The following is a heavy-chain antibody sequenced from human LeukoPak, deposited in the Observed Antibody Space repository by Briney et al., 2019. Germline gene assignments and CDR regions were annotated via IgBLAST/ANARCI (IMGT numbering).Heavy chain of an antibody. J-gene: IGHJ4*02. D-gene: IGHD1-26*01. Sequence: SETLSLTCAVYGGSFSGYYWSWIRQPPGKGPEWIGEINHSGSTNYNPSLKSRVTISVDTSKNQFSLKLSSVTAADTAVYCAREGRFPPEVLPRYFDYWGQGTLVTVSS. CDR1: GGSFSGYY. V-gene: IGHV4-34*01. CDR3: AREGRFPPEVLPRYFDY. CDR2: INHSGST.